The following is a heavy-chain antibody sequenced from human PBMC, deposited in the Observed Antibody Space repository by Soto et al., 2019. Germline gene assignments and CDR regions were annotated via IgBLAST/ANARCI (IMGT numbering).Heavy chain of an antibody. CDR1: GGSISSRGYY. CDR3: ANSNWFDP. Sequence: PSETLSLTCTVSGGSISSRGYYWGWIRQPPGKGLEWIGTIYYSGSTYYNPSLKSRVTISVDTSKNQFSLKLSSVTAADTAVYYCANSNWFDPWGQGTLVTVS. V-gene: IGHV4-39*01. CDR2: IYYSGST. J-gene: IGHJ5*02.